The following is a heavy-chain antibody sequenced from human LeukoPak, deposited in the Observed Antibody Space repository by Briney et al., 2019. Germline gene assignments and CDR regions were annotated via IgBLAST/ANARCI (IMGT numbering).Heavy chain of an antibody. D-gene: IGHD3-22*01. CDR1: GYRFTSYW. CDR3: ARHLPYYYDSSGYSWGWFDP. Sequence: GESLKISCKGSGYRFTSYWIGWVRQMPGKGLEWMGIIYPGDSDTRYSPSFQGQVTISADKSINTAYLQWNSLKASDTAMYYCARHLPYYYDSSGYSWGWFDPWGQGTLVTVSS. J-gene: IGHJ5*02. CDR2: IYPGDSDT. V-gene: IGHV5-51*01.